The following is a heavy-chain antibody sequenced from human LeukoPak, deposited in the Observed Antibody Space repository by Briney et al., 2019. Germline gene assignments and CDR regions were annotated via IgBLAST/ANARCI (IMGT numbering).Heavy chain of an antibody. CDR3: AKEWYSSGYQGLDF. CDR2: ISKSYSTI. J-gene: IGHJ4*02. V-gene: IGHV3-11*01. CDR1: GFTISDYY. D-gene: IGHD3-22*01. Sequence: GGSLRLSRAASGFTISDYYMSWIRQAPGKGLEWVSYISKSYSTIYYADSVKGRFTISRDNAKNSLYLQMNSMRAEDTAVYYCAKEWYSSGYQGLDFWGQGTLVTVSS.